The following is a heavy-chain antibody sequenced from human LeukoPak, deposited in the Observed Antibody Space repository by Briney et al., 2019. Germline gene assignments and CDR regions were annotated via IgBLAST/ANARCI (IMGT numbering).Heavy chain of an antibody. CDR1: GFTFSTYA. D-gene: IGHD1-26*01. V-gene: IGHV3-64D*06. CDR3: VKDGVGANFDN. CDR2: ISTNGDST. J-gene: IGHJ4*02. Sequence: GGSLRLSCSASGFTFSTYAIHWVRQAPGKGLEYVSAISTNGDSTYYADAVKGRFTISRDNSKNTLYLQMTSLRAEDTAVYYCVKDGVGANFDNWSQGTLVTVSS.